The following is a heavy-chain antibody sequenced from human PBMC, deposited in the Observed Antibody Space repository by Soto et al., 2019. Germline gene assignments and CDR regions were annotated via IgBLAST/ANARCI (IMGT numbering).Heavy chain of an antibody. D-gene: IGHD2-2*01. CDR2: INPNSGGT. CDR1: GYTFTGYY. CDR3: ARDGCSSTSCYGDYYYMDV. J-gene: IGHJ6*03. V-gene: IGHV1-2*04. Sequence: QVQLVQSGAEVKKPGASVKVSCKASGYTFTGYYMHWVRQAPGQGLEWMGWINPNSGGTNYAQKVQGWVTMTRDTSISTAYMELSRLRSDDTAVYYCARDGCSSTSCYGDYYYMDVWGKGTTVTVSS.